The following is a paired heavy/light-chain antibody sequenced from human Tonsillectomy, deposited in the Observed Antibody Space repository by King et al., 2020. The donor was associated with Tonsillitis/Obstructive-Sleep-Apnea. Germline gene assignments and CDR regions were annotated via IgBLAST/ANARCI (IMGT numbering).Heavy chain of an antibody. CDR3: AREPHYYGSGSYYEGTNFDY. J-gene: IGHJ4*02. CDR1: AYTFTGYY. Sequence: QVQLVQSGAEMKKPGASVKVSCKASAYTFTGYYIHWVRQAPGQGLEWMGCINPNSGDTKYAQKFQGRVTMTRVTSITTAYMELNSLRSDDAAVYYCAREPHYYGSGSYYEGTNFDYWGQGTLVTVSS. CDR2: INPNSGDT. V-gene: IGHV1-2*02. D-gene: IGHD3-10*01.
Light chain of an antibody. V-gene: IGLV6-57*01. CDR1: SGNIASNF. J-gene: IGLJ3*02. CDR2: EDN. Sequence: NFMLTQPHSVSESPGKTVTISCTRSSGNIASNFVHWYQKRPGSAPTTVIYEDNRRPSGVPDRFSGSIDSSSNSASLSISGLKPEDEADYYCQSYDNTNWVFGGGTKLNVL. CDR3: QSYDNTNWV.